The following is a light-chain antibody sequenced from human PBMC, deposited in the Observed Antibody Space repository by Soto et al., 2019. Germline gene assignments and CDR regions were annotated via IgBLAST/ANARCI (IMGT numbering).Light chain of an antibody. CDR3: QQYGSSPWT. CDR1: QSVSSSY. V-gene: IGKV3-20*01. J-gene: IGKJ1*01. Sequence: EIVLTQSPGTLSLSPGERATLSCRASQSVSSSYLAWYQQKPGQAPRLLIYGASSRDTRIPDRFSGSGSGRDFTLTISRLEPEDFAVYYCQQYGSSPWTFGQGTKVEIK. CDR2: GAS.